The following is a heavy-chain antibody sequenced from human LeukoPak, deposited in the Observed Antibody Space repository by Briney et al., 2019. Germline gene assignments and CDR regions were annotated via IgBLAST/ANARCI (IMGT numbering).Heavy chain of an antibody. Sequence: PGGSLRLSCAASGFTFSSYAMSWVRQAPGKGLEWVSAISGSGGSTYYADSVKGRFTISRDNSKNTLYLQMNSLRAEDTAVYYCAEANHFDYYDSSGYYGIDYWGQGTLVTVSS. CDR1: GFTFSSYA. D-gene: IGHD3-22*01. V-gene: IGHV3-23*01. CDR2: ISGSGGST. J-gene: IGHJ4*02. CDR3: AEANHFDYYDSSGYYGIDY.